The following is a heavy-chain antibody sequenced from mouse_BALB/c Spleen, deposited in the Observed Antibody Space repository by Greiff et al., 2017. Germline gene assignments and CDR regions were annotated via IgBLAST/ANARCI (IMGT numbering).Heavy chain of an antibody. CDR1: GYTFTNYW. V-gene: IGHV1-63*02. D-gene: IGHD2-10*02. J-gene: IGHJ4*01. CDR2: IYPGGGYT. CDR3: ARGGYGNYVYAMDY. Sequence: QVQLQQSGAELVRPGTSVKISCKASGYTFTNYWLGWVKQRPGHGLEWIGDIYPGGGYTNYNEKFKGKATLTADTSSSTAYMQLSSLTSEDSAVYFCARGGYGNYVYAMDYWGQGTSVTVSS.